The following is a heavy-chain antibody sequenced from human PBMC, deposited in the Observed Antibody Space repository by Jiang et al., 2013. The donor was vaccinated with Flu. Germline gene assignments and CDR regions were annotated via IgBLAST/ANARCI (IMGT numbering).Heavy chain of an antibody. V-gene: IGHV3-7*05. J-gene: IGHJ4*02. CDR2: IKQDGSEK. CDR3: ARDRNVLLWFGEPRYFDY. Sequence: LVQPGGSLRLSCAASGFIFNSCWMTWVRQAPGKGLEWVANIKQDGSEKYYVDSVKGRFTISRDNVKNSLYLQMNSLRAEDTAVYYCARDRNVLLWFGEPRYFDYWGQGTLVSVSS. D-gene: IGHD3-10*01. CDR1: GFIFNSCW.